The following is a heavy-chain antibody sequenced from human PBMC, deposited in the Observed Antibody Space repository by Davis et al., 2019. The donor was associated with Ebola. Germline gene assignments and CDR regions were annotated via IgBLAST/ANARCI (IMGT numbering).Heavy chain of an antibody. CDR3: ARDEVVLPAAIGMDV. D-gene: IGHD2-2*01. CDR2: ISSSSSTI. J-gene: IGHJ6*02. Sequence: GESLKISCAASGFTFDDYAMHWVRQAPGKGLEWVSYISSSSSTIYYADSVKGRFTISRDNAKNSLYLQMNSLRDEDTAVYYCARDEVVLPAAIGMDVWGQGTTVTVSS. CDR1: GFTFDDYA. V-gene: IGHV3-48*02.